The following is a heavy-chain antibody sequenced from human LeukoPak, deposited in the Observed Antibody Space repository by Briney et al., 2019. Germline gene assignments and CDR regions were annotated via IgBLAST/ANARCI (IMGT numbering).Heavy chain of an antibody. Sequence: GGSLRLSCAASGFTFSSYGMSCVRQAPGKGLEWVSAISGSGGSTYYADSVKGRFTISRDNSKNTLYLQMNSLRAEDTAVYYCARFHPAALNHSDQWGQGTLVTVSS. CDR3: ARFHPAALNHSDQ. CDR1: GFTFSSYG. V-gene: IGHV3-23*01. J-gene: IGHJ4*02. CDR2: ISGSGGST. D-gene: IGHD2-2*01.